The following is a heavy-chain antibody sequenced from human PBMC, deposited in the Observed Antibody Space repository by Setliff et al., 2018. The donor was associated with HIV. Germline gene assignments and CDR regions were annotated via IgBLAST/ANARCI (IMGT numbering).Heavy chain of an antibody. CDR1: GFAFSTFD. J-gene: IGHJ4*02. V-gene: IGHV3-23*01. D-gene: IGHD5-12*01. CDR3: AKGASFSGSYFDY. CDR2: VGVGGGAT. Sequence: PGGSLRLSCAASGFAFSTFDMNWVRQAPGKGLEWVSAVGVGGGATYYADSVRGRFTISRDNSKNTLSLQMNSLRVEDTAVYYCAKGASFSGSYFDYWGQGTLVTVSS.